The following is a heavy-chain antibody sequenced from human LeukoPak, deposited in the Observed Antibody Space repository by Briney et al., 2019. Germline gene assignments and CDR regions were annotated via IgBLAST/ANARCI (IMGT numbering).Heavy chain of an antibody. D-gene: IGHD4-17*01. CDR2: IYYSGST. V-gene: IGHV4-39*07. CDR1: GGSISSSSYY. CDR3: ARVHGDYFLDY. J-gene: IGHJ4*02. Sequence: SETLSLTCTVSGGSISSSSYYWGWIRQPPGKGLEWIGSIYYSGSTYYNPSLKSRVTISVDTSKNQFSLKLSSVTAADTAVYYCARVHGDYFLDYWGQGTLVTVSS.